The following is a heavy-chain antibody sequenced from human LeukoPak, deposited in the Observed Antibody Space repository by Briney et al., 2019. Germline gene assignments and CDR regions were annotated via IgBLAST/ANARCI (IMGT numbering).Heavy chain of an antibody. Sequence: SETLSLTCTVSGASISSQYWSWIRQSPGKGLEWIGNVHYGGSTNYTPSFISRVAISMLRSENQFSLMLSFVTSADTALYYCARSEGGGYSAQLEYWGQGTLVTVSS. CDR2: VHYGGST. V-gene: IGHV4-59*11. J-gene: IGHJ4*02. CDR3: ARSEGGGYSAQLEY. D-gene: IGHD5-18*01. CDR1: GASISSQY.